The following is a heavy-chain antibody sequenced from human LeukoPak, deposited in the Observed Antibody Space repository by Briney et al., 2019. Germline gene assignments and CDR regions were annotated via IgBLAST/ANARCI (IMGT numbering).Heavy chain of an antibody. V-gene: IGHV1-46*01. Sequence: ASVKVSCKASGYTFTSYYMHWVRQAPGQGLEWMGIINPSGGSTSYAQKFQGRVTMTRDTPTSTVYMELSSLRSEDTAVYYCARDLNNGIVDTAMAPLDYWGQGTLVTVSS. D-gene: IGHD5-18*01. CDR3: ARDLNNGIVDTAMAPLDY. CDR1: GYTFTSYY. CDR2: INPSGGST. J-gene: IGHJ4*02.